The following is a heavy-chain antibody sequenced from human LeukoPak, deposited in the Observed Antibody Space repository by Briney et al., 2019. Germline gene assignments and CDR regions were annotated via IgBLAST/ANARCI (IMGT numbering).Heavy chain of an antibody. Sequence: ASVKVSCKASGYTFTSYGISWVRQAPGQGLEWMGWSSTYNSDTKYTQKLQGRVTMTTDTSTNTAYMDLRDLRSDDTAVYYCTRESNWAYYFDNWGQGTLVTVSS. V-gene: IGHV1-18*01. D-gene: IGHD1-1*01. J-gene: IGHJ4*02. CDR1: GYTFTSYG. CDR3: TRESNWAYYFDN. CDR2: SSTYNSDT.